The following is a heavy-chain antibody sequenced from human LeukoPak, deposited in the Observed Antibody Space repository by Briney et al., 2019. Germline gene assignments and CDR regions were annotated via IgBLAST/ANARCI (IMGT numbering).Heavy chain of an antibody. V-gene: IGHV3-30*02. CDR1: GFTFSNYG. Sequence: GGSLRLSCAASGFTFSNYGMHWVRQAPGKGLEWVALIWYDGSNKYYADSVKGRFTISRDNSKNTLYLQMNSLRAEDTAVYYCAKDHSGYSYGIDYWGQGTLVTVSS. D-gene: IGHD5-18*01. CDR2: IWYDGSNK. J-gene: IGHJ4*02. CDR3: AKDHSGYSYGIDY.